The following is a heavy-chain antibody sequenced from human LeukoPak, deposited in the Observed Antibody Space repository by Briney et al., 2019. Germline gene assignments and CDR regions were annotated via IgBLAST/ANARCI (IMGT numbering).Heavy chain of an antibody. CDR3: ARGAWATRLGS. Sequence: PSETLSLTCAVYGESLNSYYCSWVRQPPGEGLEWIGEIYESGTTEYNPSLKSRVTISMVPSKQQFSLSLSSVTAADTAVYYCARGAWATRLGSWGLGTPVIVSS. D-gene: IGHD2-15*01. V-gene: IGHV4-34*01. CDR2: IYESGTT. J-gene: IGHJ4*02. CDR1: GESLNSYY.